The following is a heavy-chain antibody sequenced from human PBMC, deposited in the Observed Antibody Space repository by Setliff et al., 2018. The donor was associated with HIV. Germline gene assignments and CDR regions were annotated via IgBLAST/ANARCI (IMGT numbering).Heavy chain of an antibody. V-gene: IGHV1-18*01. D-gene: IGHD5-12*01. CDR1: GYNFGFYG. Sequence: ASVKVSCKAPGYNFGFYGISWVRQAPGQGLEWMGWVNEDNGDRNFAPSVQGRIALTTDTSTNTAYMELTNLRSDDTALYFCVRDEKRAAGGSMYYFDYWGQGTLVTVSS. CDR2: VNEDNGDR. J-gene: IGHJ4*02. CDR3: VRDEKRAAGGSMYYFDY.